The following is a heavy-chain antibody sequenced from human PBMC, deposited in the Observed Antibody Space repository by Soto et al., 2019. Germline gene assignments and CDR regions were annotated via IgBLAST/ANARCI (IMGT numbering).Heavy chain of an antibody. CDR2: ISYDGRNK. V-gene: IGHV3-30-3*01. J-gene: IGHJ4*02. D-gene: IGHD4-4*01. CDR1: GFTVRSYA. Sequence: GALRLSCAASGFTVRSYALSGVRQPPGKGLGWGAVISYDGRNKYYADAVKRRFTIPRDNSKNTWFLQMNSLRGEDTAVYYCGRGIDYGSYAIDYWGQGTLVTVSS. CDR3: GRGIDYGSYAIDY.